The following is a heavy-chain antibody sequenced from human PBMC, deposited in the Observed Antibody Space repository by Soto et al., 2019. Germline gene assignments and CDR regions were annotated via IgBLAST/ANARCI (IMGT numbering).Heavy chain of an antibody. CDR3: AKAPVAAAAPGFDY. J-gene: IGHJ4*02. V-gene: IGHV3-23*01. CDR2: ISGSGGST. CDR1: GFTFSSYA. Sequence: PGGSLRLSCAVSGFTFSSYAMSWVRQAPGKGLEWVSTISGSGGSTYYADSVKGRLTISRDKSKNTLYLQMKSLRAEDTAVYYCAKAPVAAAAPGFDYWGQGTLVTVSS. D-gene: IGHD2-15*01.